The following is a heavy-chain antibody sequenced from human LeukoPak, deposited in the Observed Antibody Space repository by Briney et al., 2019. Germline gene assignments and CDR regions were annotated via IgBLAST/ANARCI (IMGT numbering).Heavy chain of an antibody. CDR2: VQTSGST. V-gene: IGHV4-4*07. CDR3: ARDVGSSDAFDI. J-gene: IGHJ3*02. D-gene: IGHD3-10*01. CDR1: GGSISNYY. Sequence: SETLSLTCTVSGGSISNYYWSWIRQPAGRGLEWIGRVQTSGSTKYNPSLKSRVTMSVETSKNQFSLKLSSVTAADTAVYYCARDVGSSDAFDIWGQGTMVIVSS.